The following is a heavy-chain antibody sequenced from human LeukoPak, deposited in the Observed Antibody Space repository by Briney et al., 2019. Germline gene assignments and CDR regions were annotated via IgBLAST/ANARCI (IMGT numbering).Heavy chain of an antibody. Sequence: YPGGSLRLSCVASGFTFSSYGMHWVRQAPGKGLEWVAVIWYDGSNKYYADSVKGRFTISRDNSKNTLYLQMNSLRAEDTAVYYCARRNYDYVWGSYRQRNWFDPWGQGTLVTVSS. CDR3: ARRNYDYVWGSYRQRNWFDP. J-gene: IGHJ5*02. CDR1: GFTFSSYG. D-gene: IGHD3-16*02. CDR2: IWYDGSNK. V-gene: IGHV3-33*01.